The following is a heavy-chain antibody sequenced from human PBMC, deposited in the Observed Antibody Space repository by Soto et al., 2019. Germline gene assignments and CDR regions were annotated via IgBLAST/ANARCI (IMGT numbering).Heavy chain of an antibody. J-gene: IGHJ4*02. D-gene: IGHD2-15*01. CDR3: ARDSAYSFDY. V-gene: IGHV3-48*01. Sequence: EVQLVESGGGLVQPGGSLRVSCTASGFKFSDYSMNWVRQAPGKGLEWASYIGTSTSTVYYAYSVEGRFSISRDNAKNSLYLQMNSLRAEDTAVYYCARDSAYSFDYWGQGILVTVSP. CDR1: GFKFSDYS. CDR2: IGTSTSTV.